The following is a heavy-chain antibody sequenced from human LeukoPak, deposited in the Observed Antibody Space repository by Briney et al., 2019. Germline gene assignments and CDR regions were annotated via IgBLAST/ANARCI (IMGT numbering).Heavy chain of an antibody. CDR3: AMVTQEYYYYGMDV. J-gene: IGHJ6*02. CDR1: GGFFSGYY. Sequence: SETLSLTCAAYGGFFSGYYWSWIRQPPGKGLEWIGEINHSGSTNYNPSLKSRVTISVDTSKNQFSLKLSSVTAADTAVYYCAMVTQEYYYYGMDVWGQGTTVTVSS. CDR2: INHSGST. V-gene: IGHV4-34*01. D-gene: IGHD4-23*01.